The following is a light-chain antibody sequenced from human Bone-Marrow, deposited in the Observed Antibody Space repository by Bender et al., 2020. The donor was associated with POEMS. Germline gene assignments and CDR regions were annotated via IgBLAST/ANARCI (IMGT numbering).Light chain of an antibody. V-gene: IGLV2-23*02. Sequence: QSTLTQPASMSASPGQSITISCTGTSSDIGGYNFVSWYQQHPGKAPKLMIYDVGARPSGVSNRFSGSKSGNTASLTISGLQAEDEADYYCCSYAGSSTSWVFGGGTKLTVL. CDR1: SSDIGGYNF. J-gene: IGLJ3*02. CDR2: DVG. CDR3: CSYAGSSTSWV.